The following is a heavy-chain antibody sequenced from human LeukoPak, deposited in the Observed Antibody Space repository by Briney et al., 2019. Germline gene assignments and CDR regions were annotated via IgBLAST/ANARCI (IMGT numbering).Heavy chain of an antibody. CDR3: ARRGELTPFGVVMEYFFDY. D-gene: IGHD3-3*01. CDR1: GYSISSGYY. Sequence: SETLSLTCTVSGYSISSGYYWGWIRQPPEKGLEWIGSIYHSGSTYYNPSLKSRVTISVDTSKNQFSLKLSSVTAADTAVYYCARRGELTPFGVVMEYFFDYWGQGTLVTVSS. J-gene: IGHJ4*02. CDR2: IYHSGST. V-gene: IGHV4-38-2*02.